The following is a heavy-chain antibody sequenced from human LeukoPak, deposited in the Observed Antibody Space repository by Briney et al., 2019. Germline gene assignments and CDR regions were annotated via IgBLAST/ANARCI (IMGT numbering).Heavy chain of an antibody. J-gene: IGHJ5*01. CDR2: INNGGGVI. CDR1: RLKISDYS. CDR3: VVQAGLTYYDISFDS. Sequence: GGTLRLSCAASRLKISDYSMSWIRQSPGKGLEWVSSINNGGGVIQYANSVKGRFTISRDNAKNSLYLQMNSLTAEDTAVYYCVVQAGLTYYDISFDSWGQGTLVTVSS. V-gene: IGHV3-11*01. D-gene: IGHD3-9*01.